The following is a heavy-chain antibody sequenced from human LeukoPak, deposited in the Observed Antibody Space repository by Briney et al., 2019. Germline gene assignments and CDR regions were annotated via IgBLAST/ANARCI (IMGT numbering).Heavy chain of an antibody. CDR1: GYTFTSYG. CDR3: TRQGDRYSSDWSTPWYYFDY. Sequence: ASVKVSCKASGYTFTSYGISWVRQAPGQGLEWMGWISAYNGNTNYAQKLQGRVTMTTDTSTSTAYMELRSLRSDDTAVYYCTRQGDRYSSDWSTPWYYFDYWGQGTLVTVSS. CDR2: ISAYNGNT. D-gene: IGHD6-19*01. V-gene: IGHV1-18*01. J-gene: IGHJ4*02.